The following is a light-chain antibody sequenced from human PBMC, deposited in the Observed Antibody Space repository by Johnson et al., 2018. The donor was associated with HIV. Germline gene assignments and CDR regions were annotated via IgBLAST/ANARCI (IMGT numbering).Light chain of an antibody. CDR2: ENN. Sequence: QSVLTQPPSVSAAPGQKVTISCSGSSSNIGSHYVSWYQQLPGTAPKLLIYENNKRPSGIPDRLSGSKSGTSANLGITGLQPGDAADYYCGTWGSSLSAGVFGTGTKVTVL. CDR3: GTWGSSLSAGV. V-gene: IGLV1-51*02. J-gene: IGLJ1*01. CDR1: SSNIGSHY.